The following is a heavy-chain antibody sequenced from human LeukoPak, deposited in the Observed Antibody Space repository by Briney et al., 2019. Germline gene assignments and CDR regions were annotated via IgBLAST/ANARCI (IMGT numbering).Heavy chain of an antibody. D-gene: IGHD3-10*01. CDR2: INHSGST. CDR1: GGSFSGYY. J-gene: IGHJ4*02. CDR3: ARTRYYYNSRSYGAPYYFDY. V-gene: IGHV4-34*01. Sequence: SETLSLTCAVYGGSFSGYYWSWIRQPPGKGLEWIGEINHSGSTYYNPSLKSRVTISVDTSKNQFSLKLSSVTAADTAVYYCARTRYYYNSRSYGAPYYFDYWGQGTLVTVSS.